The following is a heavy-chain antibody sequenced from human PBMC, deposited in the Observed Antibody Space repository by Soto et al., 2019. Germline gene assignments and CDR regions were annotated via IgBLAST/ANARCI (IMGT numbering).Heavy chain of an antibody. CDR2: ISWNSGSI. CDR3: ARAHSGYRYDQDYYKYYALDL. D-gene: IGHD5-18*01. CDR1: GFTFGDYA. V-gene: IGHV3-9*01. Sequence: LRLSCAASGFTFGDYAMQWVRQAPGKGLEWVSAISWNSGSIDYADSVKGRFTISGDNAKNSLYLQMNSLRAEDTAIYYCARAHSGYRYDQDYYKYYALDLWGQGTTVTVSS. J-gene: IGHJ6*02.